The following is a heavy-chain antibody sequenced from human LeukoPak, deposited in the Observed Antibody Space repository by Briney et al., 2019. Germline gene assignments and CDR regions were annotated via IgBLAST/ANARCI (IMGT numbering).Heavy chain of an antibody. CDR3: ARVLVTAGGFDY. CDR1: GGSFSGYY. V-gene: IGHV4-34*01. J-gene: IGHJ4*02. Sequence: PSETLSLTCAVYGGSFSGYYWSWIRQPPGKGLEWIGEINHSGSTNYNPSLKSRVTISVDTSKNQFSLKLSSVTAADTAVYYCARVLVTAGGFDYWGQGTLVTVSS. CDR2: INHSGST. D-gene: IGHD2-21*02.